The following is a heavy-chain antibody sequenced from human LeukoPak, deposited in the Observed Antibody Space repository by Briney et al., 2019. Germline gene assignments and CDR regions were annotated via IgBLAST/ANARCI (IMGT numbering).Heavy chain of an antibody. V-gene: IGHV5-51*01. CDR3: ARHRKGYCSGGSCYSNWFDP. Sequence: PGGSLRLSXKGSGYSFTSYWIGWVRQMPGKGLEWMGIIYPGDSDTRYSPSFQGQVTISADKSISTAYLQWSSLKASDTAMYYCARHRKGYCSGGSCYSNWFDPWGQGTLVTVSS. CDR1: GYSFTSYW. J-gene: IGHJ5*02. CDR2: IYPGDSDT. D-gene: IGHD2-15*01.